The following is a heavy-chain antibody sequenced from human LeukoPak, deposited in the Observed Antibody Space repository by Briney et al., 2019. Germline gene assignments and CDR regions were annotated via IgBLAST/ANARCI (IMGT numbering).Heavy chain of an antibody. CDR2: INHSGST. CDR1: GGSFSGYY. J-gene: IGHJ4*02. V-gene: IGHV4-34*01. Sequence: SETLSLTCAVYGGSFSGYYWSWIRQPPGKGLEWIGEINHSGSTNYNPSLKSRVTIPVDTSKNQFSLKLSSVTAADTAVYYCAREEMALTLYYFDYWGQGTLVTVSS. D-gene: IGHD5-24*01. CDR3: AREEMALTLYYFDY.